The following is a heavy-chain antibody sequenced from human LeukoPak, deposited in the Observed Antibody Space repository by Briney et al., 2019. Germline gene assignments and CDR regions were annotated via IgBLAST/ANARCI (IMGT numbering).Heavy chain of an antibody. CDR3: ARYYGSGRGYYGLDV. D-gene: IGHD3-10*01. Sequence: GGSLRLSCAASGFTVSSNYMSWVRQAPGKGLEWVSVIYSCGSTYYADSVKGRFTISGDNSKNTLYLQMNSLRAEDTAVYYCARYYGSGRGYYGLDVWGQGTTVTVFS. CDR2: IYSCGST. V-gene: IGHV3-66*03. CDR1: GFTVSSNY. J-gene: IGHJ6*02.